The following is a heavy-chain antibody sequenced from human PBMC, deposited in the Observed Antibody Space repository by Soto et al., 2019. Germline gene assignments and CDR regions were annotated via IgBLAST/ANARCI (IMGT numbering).Heavy chain of an antibody. V-gene: IGHV1-18*04. J-gene: IGHJ6*01. CDR3: ERAHGTWVVVVTATFYGMYA. CDR1: GYTYTSNV. Sequence: SVKTCCKAPGYTYTSNVISWVLQAPGQGLEWIGWISAYNGNTIYAQNLQGRVTMTTDTSTSTAYMELRSLRSDDTDLYNCERAHGTWVVVVTATFYGMYAWG. D-gene: IGHD2-21*02. CDR2: ISAYNGNT.